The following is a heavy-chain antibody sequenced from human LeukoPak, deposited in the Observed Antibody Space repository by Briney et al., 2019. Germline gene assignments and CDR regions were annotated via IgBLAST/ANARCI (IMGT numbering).Heavy chain of an antibody. CDR3: AKGKVVETYYYYMDV. J-gene: IGHJ6*03. Sequence: GGSLRLSCAASGFTFSSYAMSWVRQAPGKGLEWVSAISGSGGSTYYADSVKGRFTISRDNSKNTLYLQMNSLRAEDTAVYYCAKGKVVETYYYYMDVWGKGTTVTVSS. D-gene: IGHD2-2*01. V-gene: IGHV3-23*01. CDR2: ISGSGGST. CDR1: GFTFSSYA.